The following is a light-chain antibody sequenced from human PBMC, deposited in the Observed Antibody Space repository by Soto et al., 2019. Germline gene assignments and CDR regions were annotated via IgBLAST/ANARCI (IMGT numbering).Light chain of an antibody. J-gene: IGLJ3*02. V-gene: IGLV2-23*01. CDR3: SSYAGSSTLV. CDR1: SSDVGSYNL. CDR2: EDT. Sequence: QSALTQPASVSGSPGQSVTISCTGTSSDVGSYNLVSWYQQHPGKAPKVVIYEDTKRPSGVSDHFSGSKSGNTASLTISGLQADDEADNYCSSYAGSSTLVFGGGTMVTVL.